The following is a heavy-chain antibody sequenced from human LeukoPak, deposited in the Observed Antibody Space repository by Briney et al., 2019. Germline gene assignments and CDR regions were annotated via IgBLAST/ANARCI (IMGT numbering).Heavy chain of an antibody. V-gene: IGHV1-24*01. J-gene: IGHJ4*02. D-gene: IGHD3-22*01. CDR3: ATSRQYYYDSSGYNPFDY. Sequence: GASVKVSCKASGYTFTGYYMHWVRQAPGKGLEWMGGFDPEDGETIYAQKFQGRVTMTEDTSTDTAYMELSSLRSEDTAVYYCATSRQYYYDSSGYNPFDYWGQGTLVTVSS. CDR1: GYTFTGYY. CDR2: FDPEDGET.